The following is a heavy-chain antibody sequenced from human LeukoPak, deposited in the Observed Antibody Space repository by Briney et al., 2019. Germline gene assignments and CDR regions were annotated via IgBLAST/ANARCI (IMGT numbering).Heavy chain of an antibody. CDR3: ARDQGLAYCTNGVCYRNYYFDY. D-gene: IGHD2-8*01. CDR2: IYTSGST. V-gene: IGHV4-4*07. Sequence: SETLSLTCTVSGGSISSYYWSWIRQPAGKGLEWIGRIYTSGSTNYNPSLKSRVTMSVDTSKNQFSLKLSSVTAADTAVYYCARDQGLAYCTNGVCYRNYYFDYWGQGPLVTVSS. CDR1: GGSISSYY. J-gene: IGHJ4*02.